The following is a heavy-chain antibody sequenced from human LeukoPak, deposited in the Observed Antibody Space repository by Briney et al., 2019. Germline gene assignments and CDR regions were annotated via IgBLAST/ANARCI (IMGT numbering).Heavy chain of an antibody. CDR2: IKQDGSEK. V-gene: IGHV3-7*04. CDR1: GFTFSSYW. D-gene: IGHD3-16*01. J-gene: IGHJ4*02. CDR3: ARGMSTGEY. Sequence: GGSLRLSCAASGFTFSSYWMTWVRQAPGKGLEWVANIKQDGSEKYYVDPVKGRFTISRDNAKNSLYLQMNSLRAEDTAVFYCARGMSTGEYWGQGTLVTVSS.